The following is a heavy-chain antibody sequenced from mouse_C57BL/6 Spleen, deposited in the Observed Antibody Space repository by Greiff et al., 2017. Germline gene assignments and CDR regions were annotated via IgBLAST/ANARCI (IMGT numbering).Heavy chain of an antibody. D-gene: IGHD1-1*01. CDR3: ARVAYYYGSSYEWYFDV. V-gene: IGHV5-16*01. CDR2: INYDGSST. CDR1: GFTFSDYY. Sequence: EVKLEESEGGLVQPGSSMKLSCTASGFTFSDYYMAWVRQVPEKGLEWVANINYDGSSTYYLDSLKSRFIISRDNAKNILSLQMSSLKSEDTATYYCARVAYYYGSSYEWYFDVWGTGTTVTVSS. J-gene: IGHJ1*03.